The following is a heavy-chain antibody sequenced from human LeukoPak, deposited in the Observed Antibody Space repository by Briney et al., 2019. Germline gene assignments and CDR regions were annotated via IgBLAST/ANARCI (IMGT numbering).Heavy chain of an antibody. V-gene: IGHV4-34*01. CDR3: ARGLRRRSFGDY. D-gene: IGHD3-16*01. Sequence: SETLSLTCAVYGGSFSGYYWSWIRQPPGKGLEWIGEINHSGSTNYNPSLKSRVTISVDTSKNQFSLKLSSVTAADTVVYYCARGLRRRSFGDYWGQGTLVTVSS. J-gene: IGHJ4*02. CDR2: INHSGST. CDR1: GGSFSGYY.